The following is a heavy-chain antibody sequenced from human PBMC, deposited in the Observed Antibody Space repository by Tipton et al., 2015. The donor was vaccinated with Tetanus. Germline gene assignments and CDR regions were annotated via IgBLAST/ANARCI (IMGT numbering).Heavy chain of an antibody. CDR1: GASINTGGYL. J-gene: IGHJ4*02. CDR3: ARGLPREPFYFDY. Sequence: LRLSCTVSGASINTGGYLWTWLRQHRGEGLEWIGYFYSTQRTSSSPSLKSRVHISVDTSKNRLSLSLTSVTAADTAVYFCARGLPREPFYFDYWGQGKQVTVSS. CDR2: FYSTQRT. D-gene: IGHD1-26*01. V-gene: IGHV4-31*03.